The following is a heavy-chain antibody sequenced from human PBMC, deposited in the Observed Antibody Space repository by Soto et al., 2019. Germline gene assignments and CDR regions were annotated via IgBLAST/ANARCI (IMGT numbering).Heavy chain of an antibody. V-gene: IGHV3-30*18. Sequence: QVQLVESGGGVVQPGRSLRLSCAASGFTFSSYGMHWVRQAPGKGLEWVAVISYDGSNKYYADSVKGRFTISRDNAKNTLYLQMNSLRAEDTDVYYWAKDRLWMATISIDYWGHGTLVTVSS. CDR3: AKDRLWMATISIDY. J-gene: IGHJ4*01. D-gene: IGHD5-12*01. CDR2: ISYDGSNK. CDR1: GFTFSSYG.